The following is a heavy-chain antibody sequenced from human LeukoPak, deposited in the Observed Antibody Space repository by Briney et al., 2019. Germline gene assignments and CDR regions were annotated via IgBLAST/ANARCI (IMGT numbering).Heavy chain of an antibody. CDR3: AKGQKDTTMALSDY. V-gene: IGHV3-30*18. CDR1: GFTFSSYG. CDR2: ISYDGSNK. Sequence: PGRSLRLSCTASGFTFSSYGMHWVRQAPGKGLEWVAVISYDGSNKYYADSVKGRFTISRDNSKNTLYLQMNSLRAEGTAVYYCAKGQKDTTMALSDYWGQGTLVTVSS. D-gene: IGHD5-18*01. J-gene: IGHJ4*02.